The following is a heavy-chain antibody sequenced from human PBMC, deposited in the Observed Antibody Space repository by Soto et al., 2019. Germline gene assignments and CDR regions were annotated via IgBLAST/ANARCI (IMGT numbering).Heavy chain of an antibody. V-gene: IGHV4-34*01. D-gene: IGHD6-19*01. Sequence: TLPLTCAVYGGSFSGYYWSWIRQPPGKGLEWIGEINHSGSTNYNPSLKSRVTISVDTSKNQFSLKLSSVTAADTAVYYCATSSPVAGTATWGQGTLVTVSS. CDR3: ATSSPVAGTAT. J-gene: IGHJ5*02. CDR1: GGSFSGYY. CDR2: INHSGST.